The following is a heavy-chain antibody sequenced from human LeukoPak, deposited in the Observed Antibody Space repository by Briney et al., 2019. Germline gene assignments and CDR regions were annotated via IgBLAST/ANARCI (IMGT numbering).Heavy chain of an antibody. D-gene: IGHD2-2*01. CDR3: ASVTYCSSTSCYGYYYYYMDV. CDR1: GGSISSSSYY. V-gene: IGHV4-39*01. Sequence: PSETLSLTCTVSGGSISSSSYYWGWIRQPPGKGLEWIGSIYYSGSTYYNPSLKSRVTISVDTSKNQFSLKLSSVTAADTAVYYCASVTYCSSTSCYGYYYYYMDVWGKGITVTVSS. J-gene: IGHJ6*03. CDR2: IYYSGST.